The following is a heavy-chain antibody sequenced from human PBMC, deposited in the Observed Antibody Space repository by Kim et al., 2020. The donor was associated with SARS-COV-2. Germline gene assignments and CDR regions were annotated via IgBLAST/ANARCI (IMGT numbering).Heavy chain of an antibody. J-gene: IGHJ4*02. D-gene: IGHD3-10*01. Sequence: YAESVKARFTISRDNARYTLYLQMHSLRPGDTALYFCVRDRESSGSYLDFWGQGTRVTVSS. V-gene: IGHV3-30*01. CDR3: VRDRESSGSYLDF.